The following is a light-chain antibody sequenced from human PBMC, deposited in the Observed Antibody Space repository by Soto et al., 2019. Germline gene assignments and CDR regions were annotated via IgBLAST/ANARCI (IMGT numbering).Light chain of an antibody. CDR1: QSLNSH. V-gene: IGKV3-11*01. CDR3: QPRNNWPLT. Sequence: EIVLTQSPATLSLSPGAGATLSCRASQSLNSHLAWYQQKAGQAPRLLIYDASNRATGVPARFSGSGSGTDFTITISNIETEDFAVYYCQPRNNWPLTFGGWTKFDIK. J-gene: IGKJ4*01. CDR2: DAS.